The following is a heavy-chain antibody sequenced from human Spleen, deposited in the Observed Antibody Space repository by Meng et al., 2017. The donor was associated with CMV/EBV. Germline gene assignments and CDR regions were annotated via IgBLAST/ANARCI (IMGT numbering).Heavy chain of an antibody. V-gene: IGHV4-34*01. Sequence: SETLSLTCAVYGESFSGHFWTWIRQPPGKGLEWIGEITHTGRTNYNPSLKSRVTISVDTSKNQFSLKLSSVTAADTAVYYCARVSLGYCSSTSCYNYYYYYGMDVWGQGTTVTVSS. CDR1: GESFSGHF. J-gene: IGHJ6*02. CDR2: ITHTGRT. CDR3: ARVSLGYCSSTSCYNYYYYYGMDV. D-gene: IGHD2-2*02.